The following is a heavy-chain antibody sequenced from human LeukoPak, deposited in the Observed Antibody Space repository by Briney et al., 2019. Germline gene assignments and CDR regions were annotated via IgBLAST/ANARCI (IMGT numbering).Heavy chain of an antibody. D-gene: IGHD6-19*01. Sequence: SDTLPLTCAVSGYSISGSNWWGWIRQSPGKGLEWIGYIYYSGSTYYNPSLKSRVTMSVDTSKNQFSLKLNSVTAVDTAVYYCARILSSGWTGGAFDIWGQGTMVIVSS. CDR3: ARILSSGWTGGAFDI. V-gene: IGHV4-28*01. CDR1: GYSISGSNW. CDR2: IYYSGST. J-gene: IGHJ3*02.